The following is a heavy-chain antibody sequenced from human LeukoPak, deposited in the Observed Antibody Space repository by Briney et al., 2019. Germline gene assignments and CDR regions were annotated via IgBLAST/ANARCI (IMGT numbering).Heavy chain of an antibody. CDR1: GGSISSYY. V-gene: IGHV4-4*07. J-gene: IGHJ4*02. Sequence: SETLSLTCTVSGGSISSYYWSWIRQPAGKGLEWIGRIYTSGSTNYNPSLKSRVTMSVDTSKNQFSLKLSSVTAADTAVYYCARGLSRQLVSGIDYWGQGTLVTVSS. D-gene: IGHD6-13*01. CDR3: ARGLSRQLVSGIDY. CDR2: IYTSGST.